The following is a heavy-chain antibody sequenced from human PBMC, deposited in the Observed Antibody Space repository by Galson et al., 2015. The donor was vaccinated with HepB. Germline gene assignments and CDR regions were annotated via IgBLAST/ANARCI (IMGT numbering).Heavy chain of an antibody. CDR3: ARGFPIGIVGAAIHF. J-gene: IGHJ4*02. CDR1: GYTLSGYY. V-gene: IGHV1-2*02. Sequence: SVKVSCKASGYTLSGYYVHWVRQAPGQGLEWMGWINPNSGATNYAQKFQGRVTMTRDTSINTAYMELSSLRSDDTAVYYCARGFPIGIVGAAIHFWGQGTLVTVSS. D-gene: IGHD1-26*01. CDR2: INPNSGAT.